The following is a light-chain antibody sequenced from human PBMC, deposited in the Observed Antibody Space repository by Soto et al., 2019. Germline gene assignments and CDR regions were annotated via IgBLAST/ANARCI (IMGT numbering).Light chain of an antibody. Sequence: DIQMTQSTSSLSASVGGRVGISCLASQGISTYLGWYQQKPGKVPKLLIYDASSLERGVPSRFSGSGSGTEFTLTISSLQPDDFATYYCQQCNGYSRTFGQGTKVDIK. CDR1: QGISTY. CDR2: DAS. CDR3: QQCNGYSRT. J-gene: IGKJ1*01. V-gene: IGKV1-16*01.